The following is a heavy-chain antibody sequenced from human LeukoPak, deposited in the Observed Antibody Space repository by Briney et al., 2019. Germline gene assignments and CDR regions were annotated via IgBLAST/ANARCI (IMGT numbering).Heavy chain of an antibody. V-gene: IGHV5-51*01. J-gene: IGHJ4*01. CDR2: IYPGDSDT. CDR1: GYTFTNYW. Sequence: ESPEISCKGSGYTFTNYWIGWVRQMPGKGLEWMGIIYPGDSDTRYSPSFEGQVTISADKSISTAYLQWSSLKASDTAMYYCARGRSGEVLFCWGQGRLVSVSS. CDR3: ARGRSGEVLFC. D-gene: IGHD3-10*01.